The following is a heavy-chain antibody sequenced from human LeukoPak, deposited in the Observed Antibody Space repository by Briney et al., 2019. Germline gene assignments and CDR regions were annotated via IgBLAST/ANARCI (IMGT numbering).Heavy chain of an antibody. Sequence: GGSLRLSCAASGFTVSSYSMNWVRQAPGKGLEWVSSISSSSSYIYYADSVKGRFTISRDNAKNSLYLQMNSLRAEDRAVYYCARALDDFWSGFDYWGQGTLVTVSS. V-gene: IGHV3-21*01. J-gene: IGHJ4*02. CDR2: ISSSSSYI. D-gene: IGHD3-3*01. CDR3: ARALDDFWSGFDY. CDR1: GFTVSSYS.